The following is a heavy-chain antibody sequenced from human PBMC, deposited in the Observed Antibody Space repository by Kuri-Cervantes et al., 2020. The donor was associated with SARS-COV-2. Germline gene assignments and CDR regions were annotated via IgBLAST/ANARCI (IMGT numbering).Heavy chain of an antibody. V-gene: IGHV4-30-4*08. D-gene: IGHD2-2*02. CDR3: ARAPRDCRSTRCYIYSYSYMDG. Sequence: SETLSLTCSVSGGSISSGDYFWTWVRQPPGKGLEWMGFMSYSGDTYYNASLRSRLSISLDTPNNQFFLMLNSVTAADTAVYYCARAPRDCRSTRCYIYSYSYMDGWGKGTTVTVSS. CDR1: GGSISSGDYF. J-gene: IGHJ6*03. CDR2: MSYSGDT.